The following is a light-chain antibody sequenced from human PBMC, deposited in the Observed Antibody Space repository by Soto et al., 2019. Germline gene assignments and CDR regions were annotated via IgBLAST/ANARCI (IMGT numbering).Light chain of an antibody. CDR3: QQHDNSSIT. J-gene: IGKJ5*01. V-gene: IGKV3-20*01. Sequence: EIVLTQSPGILSLSPGERATLSCRAGQTVSNSFLAWYQQKPGQAPRLLVYGASSRATGIPDRFSGSGSETDFTLTISSLEPEDFAVYYCQQHDNSSITFGQGTRLEIK. CDR1: QTVSNSF. CDR2: GAS.